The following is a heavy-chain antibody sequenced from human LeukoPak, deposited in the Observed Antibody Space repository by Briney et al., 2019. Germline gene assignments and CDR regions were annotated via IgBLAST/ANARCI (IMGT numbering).Heavy chain of an antibody. V-gene: IGHV1-69*05. Sequence: ASVKVSCKASGGTFSSYAISWVRQAPGQGLEWMGGIIPIFGTANYAQKFQGRVTITTDESTSTAYMELSSLRSEDTAVYYCARDRGGYSSSSYYYYYMDVWGKGTTVTVSS. CDR2: IIPIFGTA. CDR3: ARDRGGYSSSSYYYYYMDV. CDR1: GGTFSSYA. J-gene: IGHJ6*03. D-gene: IGHD6-6*01.